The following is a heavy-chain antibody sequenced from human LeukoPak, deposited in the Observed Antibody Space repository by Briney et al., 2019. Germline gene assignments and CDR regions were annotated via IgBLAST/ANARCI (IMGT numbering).Heavy chain of an antibody. CDR3: AKDSYGMDV. Sequence: SLRLSCSASGFTFINAWMTWVGQAPGKGLEWVAVISYDGSNKYYADSVKGRFTFSRDTSKNTLYLQMNSLRAEDTAVYYCAKDSYGMDVWGQGTTVTVSS. V-gene: IGHV3-30*18. CDR2: ISYDGSNK. CDR1: GFTFINAW. J-gene: IGHJ6*02.